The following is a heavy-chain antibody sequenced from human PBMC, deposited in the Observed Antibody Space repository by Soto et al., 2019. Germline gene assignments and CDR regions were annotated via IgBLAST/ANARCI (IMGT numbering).Heavy chain of an antibody. Sequence: PSETLSLTCTVSGGSISSGDYYWSWIRQPPGKGLEWIGYIYYSGSTYYNPSLKSRVTISVDTSKNQFSLKLSSVTAADTAVYYCAREELEPTIGDDYYYYGMDVWGQGTMVTVSS. CDR2: IYYSGST. D-gene: IGHD1-1*01. V-gene: IGHV4-30-4*01. CDR3: AREELEPTIGDDYYYYGMDV. J-gene: IGHJ6*02. CDR1: GGSISSGDYY.